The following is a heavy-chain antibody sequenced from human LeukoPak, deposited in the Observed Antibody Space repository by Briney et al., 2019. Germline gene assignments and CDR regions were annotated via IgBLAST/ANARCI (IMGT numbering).Heavy chain of an antibody. CDR1: GFTFSSYA. J-gene: IGHJ4*02. CDR2: ISGSGGST. CDR3: AKRGPIYSSTPGNYFDY. Sequence: GGSLRLSCAASGFTFSSYAMSWVRQAPGKGLEWVSAISGSGGSTYYADSVKGRFTISRDNSKNTLYLQMKALRDEDTATYYCAKRGPIYSSTPGNYFDYWGQGTLVTVSS. D-gene: IGHD3-10*01. V-gene: IGHV3-23*01.